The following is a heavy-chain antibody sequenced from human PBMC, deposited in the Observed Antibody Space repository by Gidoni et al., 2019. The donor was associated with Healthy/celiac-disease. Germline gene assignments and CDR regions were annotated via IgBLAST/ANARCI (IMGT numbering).Heavy chain of an antibody. CDR2: IIPIFGTA. J-gene: IGHJ4*02. Sequence: QVQLVQSGAEVQKPGSSVKVSCKAYGGTFSSYAISWVRQAPGQGLEWMGGIIPIFGTANYAQKFQGRVTITADESTSTAYMELSSLRSEDTAVYYCARDPYDSSGYYGVDYWGQGTLVTVSS. CDR1: GGTFSSYA. CDR3: ARDPYDSSGYYGVDY. V-gene: IGHV1-69*01. D-gene: IGHD3-22*01.